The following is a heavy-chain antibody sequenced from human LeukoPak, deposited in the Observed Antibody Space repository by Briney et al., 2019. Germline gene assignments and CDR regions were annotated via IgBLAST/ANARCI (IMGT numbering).Heavy chain of an antibody. J-gene: IGHJ3*02. CDR1: GFTFSSYA. CDR3: AKDREYTYGLGAFDI. D-gene: IGHD5-18*01. Sequence: GGSLRLSCAASGFTFSSYAMSSVRQAPGKGLELVSAISGSGGSTYYADSVKGRFTISRDNSKNTLYLQMNSLRAEDTAVYYCAKDREYTYGLGAFDISGQGTMVTVSS. CDR2: ISGSGGST. V-gene: IGHV3-23*01.